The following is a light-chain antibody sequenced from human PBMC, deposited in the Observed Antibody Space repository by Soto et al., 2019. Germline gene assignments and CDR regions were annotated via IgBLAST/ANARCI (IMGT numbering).Light chain of an antibody. J-gene: IGLJ2*01. CDR2: EGS. V-gene: IGLV2-23*01. CDR3: CSYAGSSTV. Sequence: QSALTQPASVSGSPGQSITISCTGTSSDVGRYNLVSWYQQHPGKDPKLMIYEGSKRPSGVSNRFSVSKSGNTASLTLSWLQAEDEADYYCCSYAGSSTVFGGWTKLTVL. CDR1: SSDVGRYNL.